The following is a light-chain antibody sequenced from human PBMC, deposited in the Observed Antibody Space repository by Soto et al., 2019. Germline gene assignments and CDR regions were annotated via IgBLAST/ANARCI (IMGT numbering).Light chain of an antibody. CDR2: DAS. Sequence: ESVFTQSPSTLSLSPGERATLSCRASENVYSYLAWYRQAPGQPPSLLIYDASTRPTGVSARFSGSGSGTDFSLTISSLEPEDFAVYYCQQRSALPWTFGQGTNVDI. CDR3: QQRSALPWT. V-gene: IGKV3-11*01. J-gene: IGKJ1*01. CDR1: ENVYSY.